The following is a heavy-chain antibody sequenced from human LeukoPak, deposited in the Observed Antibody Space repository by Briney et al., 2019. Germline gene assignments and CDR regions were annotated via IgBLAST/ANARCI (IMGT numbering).Heavy chain of an antibody. CDR2: INPIFGTA. Sequence: ASVKVSCKASGGTFSSYAISWVRQAPGQGRECMGGINPIFGTANYAQKFQGRVTITADESTSTAYMELSSLRSEDTAVYYCARLRSYGYWAAFDYWGQGTLVTVSS. D-gene: IGHD5-18*01. CDR1: GGTFSSYA. CDR3: ARLRSYGYWAAFDY. V-gene: IGHV1-69*01. J-gene: IGHJ4*02.